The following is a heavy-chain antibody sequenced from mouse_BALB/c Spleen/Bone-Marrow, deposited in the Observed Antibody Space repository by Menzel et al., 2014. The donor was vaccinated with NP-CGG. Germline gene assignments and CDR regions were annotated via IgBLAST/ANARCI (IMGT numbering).Heavy chain of an antibody. J-gene: IGHJ2*01. CDR2: VNPNNGGT. Sequence: EVKLQESGPDLVKPGASVKTSCKASGYSFXGYYMHWVKQSHGKSLEWIGRVNPNNGGTSYNQKFKGKAILTVDKSSSTAYMELRSLTSEDSAVYYCARYLYGNYFDYWGQGTTLTVSS. CDR1: GYSFXGYY. CDR3: ARYLYGNYFDY. D-gene: IGHD2-1*01. V-gene: IGHV1-26*01.